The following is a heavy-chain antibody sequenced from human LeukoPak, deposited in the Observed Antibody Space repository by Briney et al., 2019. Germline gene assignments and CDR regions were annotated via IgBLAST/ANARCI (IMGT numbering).Heavy chain of an antibody. CDR1: GGSISSGGYY. CDR2: IYYSGST. Sequence: SETLSLTCTVSGGSISSGGYYWSWIRQHPGQGLEWISYIYYSGSTYYNPSLESRVTISVDTSKNQFSLKLSSVTAADKAVYYCARGVLYYGGKPRGFDYWGQGTLVTVSS. J-gene: IGHJ4*02. D-gene: IGHD4-23*01. CDR3: ARGVLYYGGKPRGFDY. V-gene: IGHV4-31*03.